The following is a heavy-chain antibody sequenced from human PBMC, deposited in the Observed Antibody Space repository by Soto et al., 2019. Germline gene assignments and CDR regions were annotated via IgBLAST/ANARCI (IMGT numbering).Heavy chain of an antibody. CDR1: GFTFSNYA. D-gene: IGHD6-6*01. CDR2: ISISGTTT. CDR3: VKYGGPAARPTYYYGMDV. V-gene: IGHV3-23*01. Sequence: GGSLRLSCTGSGFTFSNYAMGWARQVPGKGLEWVSDISISGTTTNYADSVKGRFTISKDNSKNTLYLQMNNLRAEDPAVYYCVKYGGPAARPTYYYGMDVWGQGTTVTVSS. J-gene: IGHJ6*01.